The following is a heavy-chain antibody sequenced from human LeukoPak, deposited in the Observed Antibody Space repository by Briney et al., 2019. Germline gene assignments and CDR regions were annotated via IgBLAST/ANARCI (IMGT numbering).Heavy chain of an antibody. D-gene: IGHD3-22*01. CDR1: GGSISSSNW. CDR3: ARGLRHYYDSSGYYYYYYYMDV. CDR2: IYHSGST. V-gene: IGHV4-4*02. Sequence: PSETLSLTCAVSGGSISSSNWWSWVRQPPGKGLEWIGEIYHSGSTNYNPSLKSRVTISVDKSKNQFSLKLSSVTAADTAVYYCARGLRHYYDSSGYYYYYYYMDVWGKGTTVTVSS. J-gene: IGHJ6*03.